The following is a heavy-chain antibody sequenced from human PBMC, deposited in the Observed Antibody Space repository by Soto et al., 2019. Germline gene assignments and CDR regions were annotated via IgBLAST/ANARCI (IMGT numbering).Heavy chain of an antibody. CDR3: ARDLVEQQLAFDAFDI. CDR2: IKQDGSEK. V-gene: IGHV3-7*05. CDR1: GFTFSSYW. J-gene: IGHJ3*02. D-gene: IGHD6-13*01. Sequence: GGSLRLSCAASGFTFSSYWMSWVRQAPGKGLEWVANIKQDGSEKYYVDSVKGRFTISRDNAKNSLYLQMNSLRAEDTAVYYCARDLVEQQLAFDAFDIWGQGTMVTVSS.